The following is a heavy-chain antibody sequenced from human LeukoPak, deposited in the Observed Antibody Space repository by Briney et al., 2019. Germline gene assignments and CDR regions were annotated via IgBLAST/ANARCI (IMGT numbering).Heavy chain of an antibody. J-gene: IGHJ4*02. CDR2: IRSKAYGGTT. V-gene: IGHV3-49*04. CDR3: TRDSLPNPFGGWHYY. CDR1: GFTFGDYA. D-gene: IGHD6-19*01. Sequence: PGGSLRLSCTASGFTFGDYAMSWVRQAPGKGLEWVGFIRSKAYGGTTEYAASVKGRFTISRDDSKSIAYLQMNSLKTEDTAVYYCTRDSLPNPFGGWHYYWGQGTLVTVSS.